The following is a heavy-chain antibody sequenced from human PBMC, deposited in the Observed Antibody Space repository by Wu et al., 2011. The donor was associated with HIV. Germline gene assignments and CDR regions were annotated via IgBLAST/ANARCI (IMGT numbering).Heavy chain of an antibody. CDR2: ISPIFGTT. J-gene: IGHJ6*03. CDR3: ASTDCSSTSCYGHYYYYYMDV. Sequence: QVQLVQSGAEVKKPGSSVKVSCKASGGTFSSYAISWVRQAPGQGLEWMGGISPIFGTTNYAQKFQGRLTITADESTSKAHMELSTLGSEDTAIYYCASTDCSSTSCYGHYYYYYMDVWGKGTTVTVSS. CDR1: GGTFSSYA. V-gene: IGHV1-69*01. D-gene: IGHD2-2*01.